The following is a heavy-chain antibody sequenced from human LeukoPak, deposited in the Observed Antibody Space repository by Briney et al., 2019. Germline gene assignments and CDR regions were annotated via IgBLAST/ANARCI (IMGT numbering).Heavy chain of an antibody. Sequence: SETLSLTCTVSGGSTSSYYWSWIRQPPGKGLEWIGYIYYSGSTNYNPSLKSRVTISVDTSKNQFSLKLSSVTAADTAVYYCARHNLRGWYFDLWGRGTLVTVSS. CDR3: ARHNLRGWYFDL. D-gene: IGHD1-14*01. J-gene: IGHJ2*01. CDR1: GGSTSSYY. CDR2: IYYSGST. V-gene: IGHV4-59*08.